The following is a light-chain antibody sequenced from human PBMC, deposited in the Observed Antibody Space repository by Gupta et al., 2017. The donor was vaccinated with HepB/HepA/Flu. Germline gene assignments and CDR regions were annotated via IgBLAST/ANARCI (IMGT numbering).Light chain of an antibody. CDR3: QQYKEYPLT. CDR2: GVS. V-gene: IGKV1-8*01. J-gene: IGKJ4*01. CDR1: QDVSTF. Sequence: AIRLTQSPSSFSASPGDTVTITCRASQDVSTFLAWYQQKVEKAPKLLIHGVSTLKAGVPSRFSGSGSGTDCTLTISRLQSEDFAVDDCQQYKEYPLTFGGGTTVDTK.